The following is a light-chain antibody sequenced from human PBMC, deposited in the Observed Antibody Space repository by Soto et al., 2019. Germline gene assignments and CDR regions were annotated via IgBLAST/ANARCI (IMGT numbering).Light chain of an antibody. CDR2: DND. J-gene: IGLJ1*01. Sequence: LTQPHSVSATPGQTVTISCSGSSSSIGSHSVSWYQLLPGTAPRLLIYDNDKRPSDIPDRFSGSKSGTSATLGITGLQTGDEADYFCGTWDRSLSAGVFGTGTKLTVL. V-gene: IGLV1-51*01. CDR1: SSSIGSHS. CDR3: GTWDRSLSAGV.